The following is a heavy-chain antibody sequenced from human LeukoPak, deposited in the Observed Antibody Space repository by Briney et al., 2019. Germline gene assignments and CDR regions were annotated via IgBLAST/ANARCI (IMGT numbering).Heavy chain of an antibody. CDR2: VYAGGNT. D-gene: IGHD3-3*01. V-gene: IGHV4-4*07. J-gene: IGHJ4*02. Sequence: PSETLSLTCTVSGGSITFYYWTWIRQSAGKGLEWIGRVYAGGNTNYNPSLKSRTTLSIDTSKNEFSLMLTSVTAADTAIYYCARDSRYHDFWSGYVDYWGQGILATVSS. CDR1: GGSITFYY. CDR3: ARDSRYHDFWSGYVDY.